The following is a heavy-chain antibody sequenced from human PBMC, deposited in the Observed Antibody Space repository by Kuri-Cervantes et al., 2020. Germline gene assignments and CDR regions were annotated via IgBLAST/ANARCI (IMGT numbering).Heavy chain of an antibody. J-gene: IGHJ4*02. CDR2: ISAYNGNT. D-gene: IGHD3-3*01. CDR1: GYTFTSYG. V-gene: IGHV1-18*01. CDR3: AREARDYDFWSGYRDY. Sequence: ASVKVSCKASGYTFTSYGISWVRQAPGQGLEWVGWISAYNGNTNYAQKLQGRVTMTTDTSTSTAYMELRSLRSDDTAVYYCAREARDYDFWSGYRDYWGQGTLVTVSS.